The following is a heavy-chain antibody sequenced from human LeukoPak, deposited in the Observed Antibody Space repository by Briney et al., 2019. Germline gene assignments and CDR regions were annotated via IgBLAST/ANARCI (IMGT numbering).Heavy chain of an antibody. V-gene: IGHV3-30*01. CDR1: GFTFSSYA. CDR2: ISYDGSNK. J-gene: IGHJ4*02. D-gene: IGHD2-2*01. CDR3: ARDFGNARQYQLPSGILDY. Sequence: PGGSLRLSCAASGFTFSSYAMHWVRQAPGKGLEWVSVISYDGSNKYYADSVKGRFTISRDNSKNTLYLQMNSLRAEDTAVYYCARDFGNARQYQLPSGILDYWGQGTLVTVSS.